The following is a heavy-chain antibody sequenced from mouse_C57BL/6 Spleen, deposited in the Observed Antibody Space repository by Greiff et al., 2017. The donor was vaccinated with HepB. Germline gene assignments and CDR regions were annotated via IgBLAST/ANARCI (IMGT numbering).Heavy chain of an antibody. CDR2: IYPRDGST. D-gene: IGHD2-4*01. V-gene: IGHV1-78*01. J-gene: IGHJ3*01. CDR3: ARGNYDYDSAWFAY. CDR1: GYTFTDHT. Sequence: VQLQQSDAGLVKPGASVKISCKVSGYTFTDHTIHWMKQRPEQGLEWIGYIYPRDGSTKYNEKFKGKATLTADKSSSTAYMQLNSLTSEDSAVYFGARGNYDYDSAWFAYWGQGTLVTVSA.